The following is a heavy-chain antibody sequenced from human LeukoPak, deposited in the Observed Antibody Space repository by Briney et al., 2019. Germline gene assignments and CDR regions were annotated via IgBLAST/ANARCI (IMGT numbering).Heavy chain of an antibody. D-gene: IGHD1-26*01. CDR2: IYPGDSDT. V-gene: IGHV5-51*01. J-gene: IGHJ4*02. CDR1: GYSFTSYW. Sequence: GESLKISCKGSGYSFTSYWIGWVRQMPGKGLEWMGIIYPGDSDTTYSPSFQGQVTFSADKSISTAYLQWSSLQASDAAMYYCARRITSGRLVDYDYWGQGTLVTISS. CDR3: ARRITSGRLVDYDY.